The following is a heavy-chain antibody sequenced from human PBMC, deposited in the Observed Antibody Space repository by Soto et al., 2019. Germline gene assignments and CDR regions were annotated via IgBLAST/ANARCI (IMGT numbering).Heavy chain of an antibody. CDR3: ARSPAGSGWPYYYYYYMDV. D-gene: IGHD6-19*01. J-gene: IGHJ6*03. CDR1: GFTFDDYA. Sequence: GGSLRLSCAASGFTFDDYAMHWVRQAPGKGLEWVSGISWNSGSIGYADSVKGRFTISRDNAKNSLYLQMNSLRAEDTALYYCARSPAGSGWPYYYYYYMDVWDKGTTVTVSS. V-gene: IGHV3-9*01. CDR2: ISWNSGSI.